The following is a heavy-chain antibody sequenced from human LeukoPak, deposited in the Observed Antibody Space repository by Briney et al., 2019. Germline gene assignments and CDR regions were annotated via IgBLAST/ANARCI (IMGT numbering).Heavy chain of an antibody. Sequence: SETLSLTCTVSGASISSSGYYWGWIRQPPGKGLEWIGSIYYTASTNYNPSLRSRVTISVDTSKNQFSLKLTYCARGGNYGDYDGYFDYWGQGTLVTLSS. J-gene: IGHJ4*02. CDR2: IYYTAST. V-gene: IGHV4-39*07. CDR1: GASISSSGYY. CDR3: GYFDY. D-gene: IGHD4-17*01.